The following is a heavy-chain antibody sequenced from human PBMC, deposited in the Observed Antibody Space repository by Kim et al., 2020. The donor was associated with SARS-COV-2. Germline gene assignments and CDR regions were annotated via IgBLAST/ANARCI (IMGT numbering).Heavy chain of an antibody. V-gene: IGHV3-48*01. D-gene: IGHD3-3*01. CDR3: AREGSQGFLEYYYYYGMDV. J-gene: IGHJ6*02. Sequence: GRFTISRDNAKNTLYLQMNSLRAEDTAVYYCAREGSQGFLEYYYYYGMDVWGQGTTVTVSS.